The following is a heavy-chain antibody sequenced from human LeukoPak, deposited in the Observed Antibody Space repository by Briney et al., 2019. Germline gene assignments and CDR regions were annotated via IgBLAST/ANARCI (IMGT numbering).Heavy chain of an antibody. CDR1: GGSVSSSSYY. Sequence: SSETLSLTCAVSGGSVSSSSYYWTWIRQPPGKGPEWIGYIFYSGSSNYNPSLKSRVTISVDTSKNQFSLTLSSVTAADTAVYYCARSDDRYFDCWGQGTLVTVSS. CDR3: ARSDDRYFDC. D-gene: IGHD1-1*01. J-gene: IGHJ4*02. V-gene: IGHV4-61*01. CDR2: IFYSGSS.